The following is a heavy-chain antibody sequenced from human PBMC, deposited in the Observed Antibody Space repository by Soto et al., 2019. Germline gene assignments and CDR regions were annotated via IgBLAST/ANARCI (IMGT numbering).Heavy chain of an antibody. CDR1: GYSFTSYW. Sequence: GESLKISCKGSGYSFTSYWIGWVRQMPGKGLEWMGIIYPGDSDTRYSPSFQGQVTISADKSISTAYPQWSSLKASDTAMYYCARLLLNYYDSSGYYYWGQGTLVTVSS. V-gene: IGHV5-51*01. CDR3: ARLLLNYYDSSGYYY. CDR2: IYPGDSDT. D-gene: IGHD3-22*01. J-gene: IGHJ4*02.